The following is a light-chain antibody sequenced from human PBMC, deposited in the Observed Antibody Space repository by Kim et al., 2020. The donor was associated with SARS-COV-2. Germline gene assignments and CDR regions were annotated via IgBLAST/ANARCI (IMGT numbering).Light chain of an antibody. J-gene: IGLJ2*01. Sequence: SSELTQDPAVSVALGQTVRITCQGDSLRSYYATWYQQKPGQAPILVIYGKNNRPSVIPDRFSGSSSGNTASLTITGTQAGDEAAYYCNSRDSNDNVVFGG. CDR2: GKN. V-gene: IGLV3-19*01. CDR1: SLRSYY. CDR3: NSRDSNDNVV.